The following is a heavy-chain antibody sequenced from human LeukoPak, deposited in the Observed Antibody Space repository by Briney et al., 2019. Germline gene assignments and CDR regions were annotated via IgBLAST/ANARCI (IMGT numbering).Heavy chain of an antibody. Sequence: ASVKVSCKASGYTFSGYYIHWVRQAPGQGLEWMGWINPNNGATHYAEKFQGGVTMTRDTSITTFYMEVSSLRPDDTACYYCARYNWNDVVSALDSWGQGTLVTVS. CDR3: ARYNWNDVVSALDS. J-gene: IGHJ4*02. CDR1: GYTFSGYY. V-gene: IGHV1-2*02. D-gene: IGHD1-1*01. CDR2: INPNNGAT.